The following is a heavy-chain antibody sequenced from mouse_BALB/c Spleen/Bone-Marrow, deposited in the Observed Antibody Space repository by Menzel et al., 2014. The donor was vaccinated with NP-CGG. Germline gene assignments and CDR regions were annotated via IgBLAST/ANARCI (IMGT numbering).Heavy chain of an antibody. CDR1: GFNIKDTY. J-gene: IGHJ1*01. D-gene: IGHD1-2*01. Sequence: EVQLQQSGAELVKPGASVKLSCTASGFNIKDTYMHWVKQRPEQGLEWIGRIDPANGNTKYDPKFQGKATITADTSSNTAYPQLSSLTSEDTAVYYCARGGTTATWYFDVWGAGTTVTVST. CDR2: IDPANGNT. CDR3: ARGGTTATWYFDV. V-gene: IGHV14-3*02.